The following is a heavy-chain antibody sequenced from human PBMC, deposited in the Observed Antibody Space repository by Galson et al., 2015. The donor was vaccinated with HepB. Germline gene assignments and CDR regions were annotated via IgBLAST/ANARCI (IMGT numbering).Heavy chain of an antibody. D-gene: IGHD2-15*01. J-gene: IGHJ6*02. CDR3: ARDGVVAATLYYYGMDV. Sequence: SVKVSCKASGYTFTSYAMNWVRQAPGQGLEWMGWINTNTGNPTYAQGFTGRFVFSLDTSVSTAYLQISSLKAEDTAVYYCARDGVVAATLYYYGMDVWGQGTTVTVSS. CDR1: GYTFTSYA. CDR2: INTNTGNP. V-gene: IGHV7-4-1*02.